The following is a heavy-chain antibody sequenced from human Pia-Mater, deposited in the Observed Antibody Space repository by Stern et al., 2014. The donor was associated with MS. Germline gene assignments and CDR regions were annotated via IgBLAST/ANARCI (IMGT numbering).Heavy chain of an antibody. J-gene: IGHJ5*02. D-gene: IGHD5-18*01. V-gene: IGHV4-31*03. Sequence: QLQLQESGPGLVKPSQTLSLTCTVSGGSISSGGYYWSWIRQHPGKGLEWIGYIYYSGSTYYNPSLKRRVTISVDTSKNQFSLKLSSVTAADTAVYYCARGPLSYGYRWFDPWGQGTLVTVSS. CDR1: GGSISSGGYY. CDR3: ARGPLSYGYRWFDP. CDR2: IYYSGST.